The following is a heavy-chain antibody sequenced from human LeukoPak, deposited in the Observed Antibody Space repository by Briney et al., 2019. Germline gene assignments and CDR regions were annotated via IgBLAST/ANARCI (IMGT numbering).Heavy chain of an antibody. CDR2: ICYSGST. CDR3: ARAGDGYNRFDY. J-gene: IGHJ4*02. Sequence: SETLSLTCTVSGGSISSYYWSWIRQPPGKGLEWIGYICYSGSTNYNPSLKSRVTISIDTSKNQFSLNLRSVTAADTAVYYCARAGDGYNRFDYWGQGTLVTVSS. V-gene: IGHV4-59*01. D-gene: IGHD5-24*01. CDR1: GGSISSYY.